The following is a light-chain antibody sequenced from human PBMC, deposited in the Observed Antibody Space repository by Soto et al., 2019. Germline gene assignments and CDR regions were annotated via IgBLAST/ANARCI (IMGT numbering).Light chain of an antibody. CDR3: QQYDNSIT. J-gene: IGKJ5*01. Sequence: EIVLTQSPGTLSSSPGETATLSCRASQSVSSNNLAWYHQKPGQTPRLLIYGASSRATGIPDRFSGSGSGTDFTLTISRLEPEDFAVYYCQQYDNSITFGQGTRLEIE. CDR2: GAS. V-gene: IGKV3-20*01. CDR1: QSVSSNN.